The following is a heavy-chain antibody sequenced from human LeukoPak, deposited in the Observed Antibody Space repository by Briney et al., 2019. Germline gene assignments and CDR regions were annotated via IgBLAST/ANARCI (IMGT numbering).Heavy chain of an antibody. D-gene: IGHD3-22*01. V-gene: IGHV1-18*01. CDR2: ISVYNGNK. CDR3: ARDRNGYYDSSGYYYIYYYYMDV. J-gene: IGHJ6*03. Sequence: ASVKVSCKASGYTFTSYKINWVRQAPGQGLEWMGWISVYNGNKKYAQKLQGRVTMTTDTSTSTAYMELRSLRSDDTAVYYCARDRNGYYDSSGYYYIYYYYMDVWGKGTTVTVSS. CDR1: GYTFTSYK.